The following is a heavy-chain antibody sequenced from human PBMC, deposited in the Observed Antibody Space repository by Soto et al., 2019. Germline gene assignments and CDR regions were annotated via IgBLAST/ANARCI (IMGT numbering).Heavy chain of an antibody. CDR1: GGSISSFNYF. V-gene: IGHV4-39*01. CDR3: ARGGGSTFNWFDP. J-gene: IGHJ5*02. D-gene: IGHD2-15*01. CDR2: LYYIGNT. Sequence: QLQLQESGPGLVKPSETLSLTCTVSGGSISSFNYFWGWIRQPPGKGLEWIGSLYYIGNTYYNPSLQSRVTISVYTSKKQCTLTLRSVTAADTAVYYCARGGGSTFNWFDPWGQGTLVTVSP.